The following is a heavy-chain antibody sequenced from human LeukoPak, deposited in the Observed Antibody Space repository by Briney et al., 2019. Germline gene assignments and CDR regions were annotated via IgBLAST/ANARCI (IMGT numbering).Heavy chain of an antibody. CDR3: ANPVTDY. J-gene: IGHJ4*02. V-gene: IGHV3-30-3*01. Sequence: GGSLRLSCAAAGFTFSSYAMHWVRQAPDKGLEWVAVISSDGSNKYYADSVKGRFTISRDNSKNTLYLQMNSLRAEDTAVYYCANPVTDYWGQGTLVTVSS. D-gene: IGHD2-21*02. CDR1: GFTFSSYA. CDR2: ISSDGSNK.